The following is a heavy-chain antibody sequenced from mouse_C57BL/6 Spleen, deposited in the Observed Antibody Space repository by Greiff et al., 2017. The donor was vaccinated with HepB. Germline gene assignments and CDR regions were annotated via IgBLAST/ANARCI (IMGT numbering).Heavy chain of an antibody. CDR2: IDPANGNP. D-gene: IGHD1-1*01. V-gene: IGHV14-3*01. Sequence: EVQLQQSVAELVRPGASVKLSCTASGFNIKNTYMHWVKQRPEQGLEWIGRIDPANGNPKYAPKFQGKATITADTSSNTAYRQLSSLTSEDTAIYYCAWEDYYGSSPYAMDYWGQGTSVTVSS. CDR1: GFNIKNTY. CDR3: AWEDYYGSSPYAMDY. J-gene: IGHJ4*01.